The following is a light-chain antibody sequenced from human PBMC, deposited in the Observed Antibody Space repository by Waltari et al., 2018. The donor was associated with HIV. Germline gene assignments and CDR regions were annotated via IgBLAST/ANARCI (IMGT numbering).Light chain of an antibody. V-gene: IGLV2-14*01. Sequence: QSALTQPASVSGSPGQSISISCTGTSSDVGGYNAVSWYQQHPAKAHKLVILEVSNRPSGVANRFSGSKSGNRASLTISGLQAEDESYYYCSSYTSSDTVVFGGGTKVTVL. CDR2: EVS. J-gene: IGLJ2*01. CDR1: SSDVGGYNA. CDR3: SSYTSSDTVV.